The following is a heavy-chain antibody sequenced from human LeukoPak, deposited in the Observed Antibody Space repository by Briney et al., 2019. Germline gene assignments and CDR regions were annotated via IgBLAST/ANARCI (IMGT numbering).Heavy chain of an antibody. D-gene: IGHD3-10*01. CDR3: ARESLWFGELSKIYYYYYYMDV. CDR2: IYYSGST. CDR1: GGSISSYY. V-gene: IGHV4-59*12. Sequence: KTSETLSLTCTVSGGSISSYYWSWIRQPPGKGLEWIGYIYYSGSTNYNPSLKSRVTMSVDTSKNQFSLKLSSVTAADTAVYYCARESLWFGELSKIYYYYYYMDVWGKGTTVTISS. J-gene: IGHJ6*03.